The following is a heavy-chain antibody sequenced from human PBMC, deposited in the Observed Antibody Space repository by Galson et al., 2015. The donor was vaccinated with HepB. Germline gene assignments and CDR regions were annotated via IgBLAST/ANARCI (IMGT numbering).Heavy chain of an antibody. CDR3: ARALLEGEASFDP. D-gene: IGHD1-1*01. Sequence: SVKVSCKASGYPFSHNAIHWLRQAPGQGLEWMGWNAGNGLTKNSQKFEARVTFTRATSATTAYMELNALTSEDTAMYYCARALLEGEASFDPWGQGTLVIVSS. J-gene: IGHJ5*02. CDR1: GYPFSHNA. V-gene: IGHV1-3*01. CDR2: NAGNGLT.